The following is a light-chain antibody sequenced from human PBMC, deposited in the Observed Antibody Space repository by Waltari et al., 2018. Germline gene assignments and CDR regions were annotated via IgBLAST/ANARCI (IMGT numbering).Light chain of an antibody. Sequence: QSALTLPASVTGSPGQSITIPCLGPRSHIGTYNLLSWFQQYPGKAPKLIIFVVSKRPSGISNLFSSSKSANTASLIISGRQAEDEANYYCCSYAIINSWVFGGGTKVTVL. CDR2: VVS. CDR3: CSYAIINSWV. V-gene: IGLV2-23*02. CDR1: RSHIGTYNL. J-gene: IGLJ3*02.